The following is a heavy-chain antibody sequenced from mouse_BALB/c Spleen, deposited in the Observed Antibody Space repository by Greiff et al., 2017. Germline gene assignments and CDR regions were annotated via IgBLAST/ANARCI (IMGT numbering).Heavy chain of an antibody. CDR3: ARGGNYDY. J-gene: IGHJ2*01. CDR1: GYSITSGYY. V-gene: IGHV3-6*02. Sequence: EVKLQESGPGLVKPSQSLSLTCSVTGYSITSGYYWNWIRQSPGNKLEWMGYISYDGSNNYNPSLKNRISITRDTSKNQFFLKLNSVTTEDTATYYCARGGNYDYWGQGTTLTVSS. D-gene: IGHD2-1*01. CDR2: ISYDGSN.